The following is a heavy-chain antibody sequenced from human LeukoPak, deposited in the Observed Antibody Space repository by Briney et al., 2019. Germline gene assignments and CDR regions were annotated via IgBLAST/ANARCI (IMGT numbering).Heavy chain of an antibody. J-gene: IGHJ4*02. CDR1: GGSFSGYY. Sequence: SETLSLTCAVYGGSFSGYYWSWIRQPPGKGLEWIGEINHSGSTNYNPSLKSRVTISVDTSKNQFSLKLSSVTAADTAVYYCARLRSGYIPGYFDYWGQGTLVTVSS. V-gene: IGHV4-34*01. CDR3: ARLRSGYIPGYFDY. D-gene: IGHD3-22*01. CDR2: INHSGST.